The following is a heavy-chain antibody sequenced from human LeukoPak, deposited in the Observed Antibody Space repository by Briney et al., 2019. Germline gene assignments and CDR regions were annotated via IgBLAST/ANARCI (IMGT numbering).Heavy chain of an antibody. CDR3: AKVLRNHYDSSGYKTSDY. J-gene: IGHJ4*02. CDR1: GFTFSSYA. CDR2: ISGSGGST. D-gene: IGHD3-22*01. Sequence: SGGSLRLSCAASGFTFSSYAMSWVRQAPGKGLEWVSAISGSGGSTYYADSVKGRFTISRDNSKNTLYLQMNSLRAEDTAVYYCAKVLRNHYDSSGYKTSDYWGQGTLVTVSS. V-gene: IGHV3-23*01.